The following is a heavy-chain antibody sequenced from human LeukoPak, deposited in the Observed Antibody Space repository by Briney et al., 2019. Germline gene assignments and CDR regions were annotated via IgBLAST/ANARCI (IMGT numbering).Heavy chain of an antibody. CDR1: GGSISSGGYY. CDR3: ARVWDYYDSSGYFPYLDY. Sequence: PSETLSLTCTVSGGSISSGGYYWSWIRQHPGKGLEWIGYIYYSGSTYYNPSLKRRVTISVDTSKNQFSLKLSSVTAADTAVYYCARVWDYYDSSGYFPYLDYWGQGTLVTVSS. V-gene: IGHV4-31*03. D-gene: IGHD3-22*01. J-gene: IGHJ4*02. CDR2: IYYSGST.